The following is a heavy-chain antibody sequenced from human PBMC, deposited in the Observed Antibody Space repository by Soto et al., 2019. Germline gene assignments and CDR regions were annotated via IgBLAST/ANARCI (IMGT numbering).Heavy chain of an antibody. V-gene: IGHV3-7*01. CDR2: IEDNGSEK. CDR1: GFAFSGYW. J-gene: IGHJ5*02. Sequence: QFVESGGGLVQPGGYLRLTCAGSGFAFSGYWMSWVRQAPWKGLEWLDSIEDNGSEKYYVDSVKGRFTISRDNAKNSLFLQMNSLGAEDTAVYYCARGQGWLDPWGQGTLVTVSS. CDR3: ARGQGWLDP.